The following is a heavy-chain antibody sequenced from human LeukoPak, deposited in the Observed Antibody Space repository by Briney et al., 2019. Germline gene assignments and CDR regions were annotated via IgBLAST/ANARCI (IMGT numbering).Heavy chain of an antibody. V-gene: IGHV3-30*18. CDR3: AKEGEMATINY. J-gene: IGHJ4*02. CDR1: GFTFSSYG. Sequence: GGSLRLSCAASGFTFSSYGMHWVRQAPGKGLEWVAVISYDGSNKYYADSVKGRFTISRDNSKNTLYLQMNSLRAEDTAVYYCAKEGEMATINYWGQGTLVTVSS. CDR2: ISYDGSNK. D-gene: IGHD5-24*01.